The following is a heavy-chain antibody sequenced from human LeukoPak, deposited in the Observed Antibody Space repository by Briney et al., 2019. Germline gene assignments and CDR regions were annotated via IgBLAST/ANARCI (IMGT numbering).Heavy chain of an antibody. Sequence: PGGSLRLSCAASGFTFSSYAMSWVRQAPGKGLEWVSAISGSGGSTYYADSVKGRFTLSRDNSKNTLYLQMNSLGAEDTAVYYCAKGERSSRGTRPFDYWGQGTLVTVSS. D-gene: IGHD6-13*01. CDR3: AKGERSSRGTRPFDY. CDR1: GFTFSSYA. CDR2: ISGSGGST. V-gene: IGHV3-23*01. J-gene: IGHJ4*02.